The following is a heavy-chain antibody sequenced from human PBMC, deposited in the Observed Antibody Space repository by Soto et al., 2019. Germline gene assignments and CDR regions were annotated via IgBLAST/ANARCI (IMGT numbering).Heavy chain of an antibody. CDR1: GGSISSSSYY. CDR3: AAEVGYSAFDI. Sequence: QLQLQESGPGLVKPSETLSLTCTVSGGSISSSSYYWGWIRQPPGKGLEWIGSIYYSGSTYYNPSLKHRVTISVDTSQNQFSLELISVTAADTAVYYCAAEVGYSAFDIWGQGTMVTVSS. V-gene: IGHV4-39*01. CDR2: IYYSGST. J-gene: IGHJ3*02. D-gene: IGHD4-4*01.